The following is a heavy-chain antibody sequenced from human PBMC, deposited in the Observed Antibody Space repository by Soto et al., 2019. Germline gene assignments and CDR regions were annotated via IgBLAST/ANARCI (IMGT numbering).Heavy chain of an antibody. CDR1: GGTFSSYA. CDR2: IIPIFGTA. V-gene: IGHV1-69*01. CDR3: ARDQPYGDYPYNWFDP. J-gene: IGHJ5*02. D-gene: IGHD4-17*01. Sequence: QVQLVQSGAEVKKPGSSVKVSCKASGGTFSSYAISWVRQAPGQGLEWMGGIIPIFGTANYAQKFQGRVTIAADESTSTAYMELSSLRSEDTAVYYCARDQPYGDYPYNWFDPWGQGTLVTVSS.